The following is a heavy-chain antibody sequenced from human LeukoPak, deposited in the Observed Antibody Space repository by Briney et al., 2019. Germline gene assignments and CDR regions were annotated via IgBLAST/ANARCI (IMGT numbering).Heavy chain of an antibody. Sequence: PGGSLRLSCAASGFTFSYYGMHWVRQAPGKGLAWVAVIWSDGSNKYYADSVKGRFTISRDNSKNTLYLQMNSLRAEDTAVYYCSSFDYWGQGTLVTVSS. J-gene: IGHJ4*02. CDR2: IWSDGSNK. V-gene: IGHV3-33*01. CDR1: GFTFSYYG. CDR3: SSFDY.